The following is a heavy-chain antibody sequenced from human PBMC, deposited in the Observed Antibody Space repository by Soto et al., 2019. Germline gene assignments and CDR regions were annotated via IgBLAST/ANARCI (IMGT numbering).Heavy chain of an antibody. CDR3: AKALNTYSSSDY. Sequence: GGSLRLSCAASGFTFDDYAMHWVRQAPGKGLEWVSGISWNSGSIGYADSVKGRFTISRDNAKNSLYLQMNSLRAEDTALYYCAKALNTYSSSDYWGQGTLVTVSS. CDR1: GFTFDDYA. V-gene: IGHV3-9*01. CDR2: ISWNSGSI. D-gene: IGHD6-6*01. J-gene: IGHJ4*02.